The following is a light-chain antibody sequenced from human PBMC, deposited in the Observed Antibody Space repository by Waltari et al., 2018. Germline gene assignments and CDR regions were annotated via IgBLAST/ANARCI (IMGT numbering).Light chain of an antibody. CDR1: SSNIGALFG. CDR2: PND. J-gene: IGLJ2*01. V-gene: IGLV1-40*01. CDR3: QSYDSTLSGFL. Sequence: QSVLTQPPSVSGAPGQTVTISCTGSSSNIGALFGVPWYQQTPTTAPKLLIYPNDKRPSGVPDRFSASKSGTSASLAITGLQAEDEADYYCQSYDSTLSGFLFGGGTKLIVL.